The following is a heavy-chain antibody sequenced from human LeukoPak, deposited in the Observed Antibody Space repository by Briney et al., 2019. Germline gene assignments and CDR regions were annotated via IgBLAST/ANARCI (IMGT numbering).Heavy chain of an antibody. CDR2: ISGSGGST. V-gene: IGHV3-23*01. Sequence: GGSLRLSCAASGFIFSSYAMSWVRQAPGKGLEWVSAISGSGGSTYYADSVKGRFTISRDNSKNTLYLQMNSLRAEDTAVYYCASRTRTYYDFWSGYYPQPYFDYWGQGTLVTVSS. D-gene: IGHD3-3*01. CDR3: ASRTRTYYDFWSGYYPQPYFDY. J-gene: IGHJ4*02. CDR1: GFIFSSYA.